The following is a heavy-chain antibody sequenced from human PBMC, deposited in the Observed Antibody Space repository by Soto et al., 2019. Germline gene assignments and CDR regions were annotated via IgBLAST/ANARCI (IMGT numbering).Heavy chain of an antibody. J-gene: IGHJ6*02. V-gene: IGHV4-59*01. CDR2: IYHSGST. Sequence: SETLSLTCTFSGGSLTSYYWTWIRQPPGRGPEWIGYIYHSGSTNYNPSLKSRVTISVDTSMNQFSLKLNSVTAADTAVYYCARARRSQYYYYGMDVWGPGTTVTVSS. CDR3: ARARRSQYYYYGMDV. CDR1: GGSLTSYY.